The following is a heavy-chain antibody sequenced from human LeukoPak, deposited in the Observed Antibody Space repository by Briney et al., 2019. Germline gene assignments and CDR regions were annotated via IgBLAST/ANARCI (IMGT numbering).Heavy chain of an antibody. V-gene: IGHV3-66*02. D-gene: IGHD6-13*01. CDR2: IYSGGDT. Sequence: GGSLRLSCAASGFTVSSNYMNWVRQAPGKGLEWVSIIYSGGDTYYADYVKGRFTISTDNPKNPQYLQMNNLRPEDTAVYYCTRGPASTWYSHYWGHGTLVTVSS. CDR1: GFTVSSNY. CDR3: TRGPASTWYSHY. J-gene: IGHJ4*01.